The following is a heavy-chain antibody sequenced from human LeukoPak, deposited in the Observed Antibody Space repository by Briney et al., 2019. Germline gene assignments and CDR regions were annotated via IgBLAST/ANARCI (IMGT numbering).Heavy chain of an antibody. CDR2: IWYDGSNK. V-gene: IGHV3-33*01. CDR1: GFTFSSYG. D-gene: IGHD4-17*01. CDR3: ARGYGDYDGDY. Sequence: GGYLRLSCAASGFTFSSYGMHWVRQAPGKGLEWVAVIWYDGSNKYYADSVKGRFTISRDNSKNTLYLQMNSLRAEDTAVYYCARGYGDYDGDYWGQGTLVTVSS. J-gene: IGHJ4*02.